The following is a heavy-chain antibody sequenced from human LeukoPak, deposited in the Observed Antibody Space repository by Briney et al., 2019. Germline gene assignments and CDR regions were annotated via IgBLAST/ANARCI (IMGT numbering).Heavy chain of an antibody. CDR3: ARGYGIAVAGTPLYY. CDR2: IIPIFGTA. V-gene: IGHV1-69*01. D-gene: IGHD6-19*01. J-gene: IGHJ4*02. Sequence: ASVKVSCKASGGTFSSYAISWVRQAPGQGLGWMGGIIPIFGTANYAQKFQGRVTITADESTSTAYMELSSLRSEDTAVYYCARGYGIAVAGTPLYYWGQGTLVTVSS. CDR1: GGTFSSYA.